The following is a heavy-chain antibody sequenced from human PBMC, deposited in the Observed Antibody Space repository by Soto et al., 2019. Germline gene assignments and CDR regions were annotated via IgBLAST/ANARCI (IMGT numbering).Heavy chain of an antibody. Sequence: GGSLRLSCTASGFTFNSHGMNWVRQAPGKGLEWVAVLWFDGSNENYADSVKGRFTISRDNSKNTLYLQMNSLRAEDTAVYYCARSSLEWLLLFDSWGQGTQVTVSS. CDR2: LWFDGSNE. D-gene: IGHD3-3*01. CDR3: ARSSLEWLLLFDS. CDR1: GFTFNSHG. V-gene: IGHV3-33*01. J-gene: IGHJ4*02.